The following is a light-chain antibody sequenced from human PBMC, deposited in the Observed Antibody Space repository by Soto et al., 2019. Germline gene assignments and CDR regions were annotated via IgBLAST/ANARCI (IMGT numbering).Light chain of an antibody. CDR1: QSISSY. Sequence: DIKMNQSPSSLSASVGDRATITCRASQSISSYLNWYQQKPGKAPKLLIYAASSLQSGVPSRFSGSGSGTDFTLTISSLQPEDFATYYCQQSYSTPQTFGQGTMVDI. CDR2: AAS. V-gene: IGKV1-39*01. CDR3: QQSYSTPQT. J-gene: IGKJ1*01.